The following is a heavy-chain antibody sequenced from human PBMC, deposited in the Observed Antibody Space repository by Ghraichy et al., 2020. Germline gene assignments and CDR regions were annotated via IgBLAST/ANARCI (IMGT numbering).Heavy chain of an antibody. CDR2: IYSGGST. CDR3: ARSRPKEHYDFWSAPKWLLGFDY. J-gene: IGHJ4*02. D-gene: IGHD3-3*01. Sequence: GGSLRLSCAASGFTVSSNYMSWVRQAPGKGLEWVSVIYSGGSTYYADSVKGRFTISRDNSKNTLYLQMNSLRAEDTAVYYCARSRPKEHYDFWSAPKWLLGFDYWGQGTLVTVSS. CDR1: GFTVSSNY. V-gene: IGHV3-53*01.